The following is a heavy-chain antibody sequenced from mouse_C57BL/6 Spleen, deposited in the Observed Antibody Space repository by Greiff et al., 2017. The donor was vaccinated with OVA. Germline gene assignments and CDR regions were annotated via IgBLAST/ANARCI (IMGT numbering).Heavy chain of an antibody. D-gene: IGHD1-1*01. CDR2: IDPSDSST. CDR3: ARRKKGYYYCSSYDAMDY. CDR1: GYTFTSYW. V-gene: IGHV1-50*01. Sequence: QVQLKQPGAELVKPGASVKLSCKASGYTFTSYWMQWVKQRPGKGLEWIGEIDPSDSSTNYNQKFKGKATLTVDTSSSTAYMQLSSLTSEDSAVYYCARRKKGYYYCSSYDAMDYWGQGTSVTVSS. J-gene: IGHJ4*01.